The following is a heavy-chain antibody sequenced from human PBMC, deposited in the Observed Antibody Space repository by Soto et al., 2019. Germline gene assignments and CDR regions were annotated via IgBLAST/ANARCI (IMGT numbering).Heavy chain of an antibody. CDR3: VRELTMNRTVAGYFYGLDV. J-gene: IGHJ6*02. Sequence: RASVKVSCKASGYSFTGYFLNWVRQAPGQGLEWMGWINPNSGGTKYAQKFEGRVTLTSDTSSRTAYLEVSRLKPDDSAVHFCVRELTMNRTVAGYFYGLDVWGQGTTVTVSS. V-gene: IGHV1-2*02. D-gene: IGHD3-22*01. CDR1: GYSFTGYF. CDR2: INPNSGGT.